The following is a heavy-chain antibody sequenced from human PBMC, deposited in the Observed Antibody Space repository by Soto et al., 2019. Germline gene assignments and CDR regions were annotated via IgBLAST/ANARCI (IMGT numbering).Heavy chain of an antibody. V-gene: IGHV4-59*08. CDR2: IYYSGST. Sequence: TSETLSLTCTVSGGPISSYYWSWIRQPPGKGLEWIGYIYYSGSTNYNPSLKSRVTISVDTSKNQFSLKLSSVTAADTAVYYCARHDYGDYDGLSVDYWGQGTLVTVSS. J-gene: IGHJ4*02. CDR1: GGPISSYY. D-gene: IGHD4-17*01. CDR3: ARHDYGDYDGLSVDY.